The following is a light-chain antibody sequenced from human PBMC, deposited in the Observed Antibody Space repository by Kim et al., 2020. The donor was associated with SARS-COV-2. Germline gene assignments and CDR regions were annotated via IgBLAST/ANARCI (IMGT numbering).Light chain of an antibody. J-gene: IGKJ2*01. Sequence: EIVMKQSPATLSVSPGERATLSCRASQTVSSNLAWYQQKPGQAPRLLMYGASTRATGIPARFSGSGSGTEFTLTISSLQSEDFAVYYCQQYDDWPPMYTFGQGTKLEI. V-gene: IGKV3-15*01. CDR1: QTVSSN. CDR2: GAS. CDR3: QQYDDWPPMYT.